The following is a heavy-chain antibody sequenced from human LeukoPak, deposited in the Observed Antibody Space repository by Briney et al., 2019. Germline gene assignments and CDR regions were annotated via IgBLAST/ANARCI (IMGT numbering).Heavy chain of an antibody. J-gene: IGHJ5*02. CDR1: GGSISSGGYS. Sequence: SQTLSLTCAVSGGSISSGGYSWSWIRQPPGKGLEWIGYIYYSGSTNYNPSLKSRVTISVDTSKNQFSLKLSSVTAADTAVYYCAGRYSSGYNWFDPWGQGTLVTVSS. CDR2: IYYSGST. D-gene: IGHD2-15*01. V-gene: IGHV4-61*08. CDR3: AGRYSSGYNWFDP.